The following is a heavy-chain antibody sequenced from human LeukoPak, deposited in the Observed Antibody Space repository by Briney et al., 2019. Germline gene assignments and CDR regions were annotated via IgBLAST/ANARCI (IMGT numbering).Heavy chain of an antibody. J-gene: IGHJ6*02. CDR3: ARGRGQWLVLYYYGMDV. V-gene: IGHV3-49*03. D-gene: IGHD6-19*01. Sequence: GGSLRLSCTAPGFTFGDYAMSWFRQAPGKGLEWVGFIRSKAYGGTTEYAASVKGRFTISRDDSKNTLYLQMNSLRAEDTAVYYCARGRGQWLVLYYYGMDVWGQGTTVTVSS. CDR2: IRSKAYGGTT. CDR1: GFTFGDYA.